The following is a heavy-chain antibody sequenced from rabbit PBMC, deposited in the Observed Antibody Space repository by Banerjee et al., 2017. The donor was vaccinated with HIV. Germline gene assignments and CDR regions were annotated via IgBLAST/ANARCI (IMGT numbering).Heavy chain of an antibody. Sequence: QEQLEESGGDLVKPEGSLTLTCTASGFSFSNGYVMCWVRQAPGKGLEWIACINTITGDTVYATWATGRFTISKTSSTTVTLQMTSLTAADTATYFCASAGSSYYKLWGPGTLVTVS. D-gene: IGHD8-1*01. J-gene: IGHJ4*01. CDR1: GFSFSNGYV. CDR2: INTITGDT. V-gene: IGHV1S45*01. CDR3: ASAGSSYYKL.